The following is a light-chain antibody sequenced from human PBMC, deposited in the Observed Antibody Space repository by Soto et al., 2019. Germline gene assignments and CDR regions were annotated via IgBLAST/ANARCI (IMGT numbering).Light chain of an antibody. J-gene: IGKJ1*01. Sequence: DIQMTQSPSTLSASVGDRVTITCRTSQSISNWLAWYQQKPGKAPKLLIYKASNLESGVPSRFIGSGSGTEFTVTISSLQPDDFAPYYCQQYNDYSWTFGKGTKVEIK. CDR3: QQYNDYSWT. CDR1: QSISNW. V-gene: IGKV1-5*03. CDR2: KAS.